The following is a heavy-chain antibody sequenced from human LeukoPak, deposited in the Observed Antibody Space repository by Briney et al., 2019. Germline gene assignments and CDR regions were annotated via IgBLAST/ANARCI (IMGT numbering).Heavy chain of an antibody. Sequence: GASVKVSCKASGYTFTSYGISWVRQATGQGLEWMGWISAYNGNTNYAQKLQGRVTVTTDTSTSTAYMELRSLRSDDTAVYYCARVYYDSSGHPAFDYWGQGTLVTVSS. J-gene: IGHJ4*02. CDR2: ISAYNGNT. CDR1: GYTFTSYG. D-gene: IGHD3-22*01. CDR3: ARVYYDSSGHPAFDY. V-gene: IGHV1-18*01.